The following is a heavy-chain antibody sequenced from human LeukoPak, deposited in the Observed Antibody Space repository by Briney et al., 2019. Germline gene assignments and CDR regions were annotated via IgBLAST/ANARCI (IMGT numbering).Heavy chain of an antibody. CDR2: IYYSGST. CDR1: GTSISGSDW. V-gene: IGHV4-4*02. Sequence: SETLSLTCVVSGTSISGSDWWSWVRQPPGKGLEWIGYIYYSGSTKYNPSLKSRVTISVDTSKNQFSLRLSSVTAADTAVYYCARVYCSGGSCYRAYYMDVWGKGTTVTVSS. D-gene: IGHD2-15*01. CDR3: ARVYCSGGSCYRAYYMDV. J-gene: IGHJ6*03.